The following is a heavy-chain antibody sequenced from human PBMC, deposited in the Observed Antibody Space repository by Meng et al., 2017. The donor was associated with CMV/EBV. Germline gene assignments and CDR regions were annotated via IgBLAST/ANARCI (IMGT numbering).Heavy chain of an antibody. CDR1: GFTFSSYW. J-gene: IGHJ4*02. Sequence: GGSLRLSCAASGFTFSSYWMSWVRQAPGKWLEWVTNIKQDGREKYYVDSVKGRFTISRDNAKNSLYLQINSLRAEDTAVYYCARDRGYSYSDYWGQGTLVTVSS. CDR3: ARDRGYSYSDY. CDR2: IKQDGREK. V-gene: IGHV3-7*01. D-gene: IGHD5-18*01.